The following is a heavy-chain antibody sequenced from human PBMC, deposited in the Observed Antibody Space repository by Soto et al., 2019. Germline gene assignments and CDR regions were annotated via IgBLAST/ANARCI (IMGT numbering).Heavy chain of an antibody. Sequence: PVESLKISCKGSGYNFAGYWISCVLQMPGKGLELMGIIYPSDSDTRYRPSFQGQVTISADRSISSAYLQWSSLRASDTAMYYCARGGVSTRTFDYWGQGTPVTVS. V-gene: IGHV5-51*01. CDR3: ARGGVSTRTFDY. CDR2: IYPSDSDT. CDR1: GYNFAGYW. J-gene: IGHJ4*02. D-gene: IGHD3-3*01.